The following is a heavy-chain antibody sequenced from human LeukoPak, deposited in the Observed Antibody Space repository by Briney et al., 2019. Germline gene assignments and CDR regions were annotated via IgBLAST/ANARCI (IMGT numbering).Heavy chain of an antibody. CDR2: INPNSGGT. Sequence: ASVKVSCKASGYTFTGYYMHWVRQAPGQGLEWMGWINPNSGGTNYAQKFQGRVTMTRDTSISTAYMELSSLRSDDTAVYYCARVRGDTRMIYYYYYYMDVWGKGTTVTISS. CDR3: ARVRGDTRMIYYYYYYMDV. V-gene: IGHV1-2*02. D-gene: IGHD3-16*01. J-gene: IGHJ6*03. CDR1: GYTFTGYY.